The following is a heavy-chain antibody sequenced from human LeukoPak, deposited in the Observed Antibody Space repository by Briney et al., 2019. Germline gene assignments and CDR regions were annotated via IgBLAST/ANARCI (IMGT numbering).Heavy chain of an antibody. CDR1: GGTISSGDYY. J-gene: IGHJ4*02. V-gene: IGHV4-30-4*01. Sequence: PSQTLSLTCTASGGTISSGDYYWSWIRQPPGKGLEWVGYIYSSGSTYYNPSLKSRVTISVDTSKNQFSLKLSSVTAADTALYYCARVIVGNNDATLTGYYIPLHLDYWGQGTLVTVSS. CDR2: IYSSGST. CDR3: ARVIVGNNDATLTGYYIPLHLDY. D-gene: IGHD3-9*01.